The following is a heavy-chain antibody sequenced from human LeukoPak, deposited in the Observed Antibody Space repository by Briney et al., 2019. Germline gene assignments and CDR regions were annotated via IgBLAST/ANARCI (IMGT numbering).Heavy chain of an antibody. CDR1: GYTFTGYY. Sequence: ASVKVSCKAPGYTFTGYYMHWVRQAPGQGLEWMGWINPNSGGTNYAQKFQGRVTMTRDTSISTAYMELSRLRSDDTAVYYCASHYYDSSGNDAFDIWGQGTMVTVSS. V-gene: IGHV1-2*02. CDR2: INPNSGGT. J-gene: IGHJ3*02. D-gene: IGHD3-22*01. CDR3: ASHYYDSSGNDAFDI.